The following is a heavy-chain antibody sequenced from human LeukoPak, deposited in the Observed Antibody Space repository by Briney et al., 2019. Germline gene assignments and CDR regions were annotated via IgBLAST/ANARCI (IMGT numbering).Heavy chain of an antibody. D-gene: IGHD5-18*01. Sequence: GGSLRLACAASGVTFSSYWMSWVREAPGKGLEWVGKIKQDGSEKYYVDSVKGRFTISRDNAKNSLYLQMNSLRAEDTGVYYCETVDTAMLHYFDYWGQGTLVTVSS. J-gene: IGHJ4*02. CDR2: IKQDGSEK. CDR1: GVTFSSYW. V-gene: IGHV3-7*01. CDR3: ETVDTAMLHYFDY.